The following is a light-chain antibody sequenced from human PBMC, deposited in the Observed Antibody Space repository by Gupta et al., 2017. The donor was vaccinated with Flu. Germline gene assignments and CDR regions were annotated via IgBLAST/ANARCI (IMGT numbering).Light chain of an antibody. J-gene: IGKJ1*01. Sequence: TLSLSPGERATLSCRASQSVSRSYLAWYQQKPGQAPRHLIYGASSRATGVSDRFSGSGSGTDFTLTISRLEPEDFAVYYCQQYDSSPPWTFGPGTRVEIK. CDR1: QSVSRSY. V-gene: IGKV3-20*01. CDR2: GAS. CDR3: QQYDSSPPWT.